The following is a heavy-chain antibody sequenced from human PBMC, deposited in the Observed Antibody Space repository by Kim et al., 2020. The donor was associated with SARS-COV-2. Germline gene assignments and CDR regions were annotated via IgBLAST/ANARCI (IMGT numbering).Heavy chain of an antibody. J-gene: IGHJ4*02. V-gene: IGHV1-46*01. Sequence: YATKCQGRVARTRDTDTSTVYMELSGLTSEDTAVYYCAREERSGLRYFDSWGQGTLVTVSS. D-gene: IGHD2-15*01. CDR3: AREERSGLRYFDS.